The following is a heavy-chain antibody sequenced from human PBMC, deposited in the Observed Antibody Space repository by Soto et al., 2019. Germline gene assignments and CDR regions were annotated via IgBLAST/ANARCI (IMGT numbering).Heavy chain of an antibody. Sequence: SVKVSCKASGVTFSSYAISWVRQAPGQGLEWMGGIIPIFGTANYAQKFQGRVTITADESTSTACMELSSLRSEDTAVYYCAREGPLRYCSSTSCYRGMDVWGQGTTVTVSS. D-gene: IGHD2-2*01. CDR3: AREGPLRYCSSTSCYRGMDV. J-gene: IGHJ6*02. CDR2: IIPIFGTA. CDR1: GVTFSSYA. V-gene: IGHV1-69*13.